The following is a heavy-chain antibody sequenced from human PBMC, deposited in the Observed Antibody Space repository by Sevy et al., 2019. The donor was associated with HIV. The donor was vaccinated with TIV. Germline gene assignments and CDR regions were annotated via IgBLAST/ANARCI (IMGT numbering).Heavy chain of an antibody. CDR1: GFTFSKYS. Sequence: GGSLRLSCAASGFTFSKYSMSWVRQPPGKGLEWVSTLSFGCGEINYADSVKGRFTISRGNSKSSVYLQMNNLRPEDTGGYYWAGGGCTKTHDYWGQGTLVTVSS. CDR3: AGGGCTKTHDY. V-gene: IGHV3-23*01. CDR2: LSFGCGEI. J-gene: IGHJ4*02. D-gene: IGHD2-8*01.